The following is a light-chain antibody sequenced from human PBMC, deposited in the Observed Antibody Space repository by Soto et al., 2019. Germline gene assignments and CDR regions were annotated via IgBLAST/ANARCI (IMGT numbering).Light chain of an antibody. J-gene: IGKJ1*01. CDR2: WAS. Sequence: DIVMTQSPDSLAVSLGERATINCKSSQSVLYSSKNKNYLAWYQQKPGQPPQLLTYWASTRESGVPDRFSGSGSGTDFTLTISNLQAEDVAVYYCQQYYSSPQTFGQGTKVEI. CDR1: QSVLYSSKNKNY. V-gene: IGKV4-1*01. CDR3: QQYYSSPQT.